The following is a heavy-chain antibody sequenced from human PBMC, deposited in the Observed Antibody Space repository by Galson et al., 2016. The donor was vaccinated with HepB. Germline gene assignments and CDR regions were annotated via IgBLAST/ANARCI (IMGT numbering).Heavy chain of an antibody. CDR1: GFTFSAYD. J-gene: IGHJ4*02. D-gene: IGHD6-19*01. V-gene: IGHV3-13*01. CDR2: INAIYDT. Sequence: SLRLSCAASGFTFSAYDMHWVRQGTGKGLEWVSTINAIYDTYYPDSVKGRFTIYRENDKNSLYLQMSSLKTGDTAVYYCAREVRGSGWRYVDYWGQGTLATVSS. CDR3: AREVRGSGWRYVDY.